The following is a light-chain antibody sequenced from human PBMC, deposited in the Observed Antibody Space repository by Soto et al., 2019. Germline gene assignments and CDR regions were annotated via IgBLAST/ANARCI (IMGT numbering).Light chain of an antibody. V-gene: IGKV3-15*01. Sequence: EIVMTLSPATLSVSPGERSSLSCRASQSVSRNLAWYQQKPGQTPRLLIYATSTRATGIPARFSGSASGTEFTLTISSLQSEDFAVYFCQHYNNWPLTFGGGTKVQIK. CDR3: QHYNNWPLT. J-gene: IGKJ4*01. CDR2: ATS. CDR1: QSVSRN.